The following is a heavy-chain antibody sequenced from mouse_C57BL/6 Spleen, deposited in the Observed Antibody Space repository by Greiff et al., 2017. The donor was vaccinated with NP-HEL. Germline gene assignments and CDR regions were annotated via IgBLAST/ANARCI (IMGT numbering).Heavy chain of an antibody. J-gene: IGHJ1*03. CDR3: ARSGGNPYWYFDV. CDR1: GYTFTSYW. D-gene: IGHD3-1*01. Sequence: VQLQQPGAELVRPGTSVKLSCKASGYTFTSYWMHWVKQRPGQGLEWIGVIDPSDSYTNYNQKFKGKATLTVDTSSSTAYMRRSSLTSEDSAVYYCARSGGNPYWYFDVWGTGTTVTVSS. CDR2: IDPSDSYT. V-gene: IGHV1-59*01.